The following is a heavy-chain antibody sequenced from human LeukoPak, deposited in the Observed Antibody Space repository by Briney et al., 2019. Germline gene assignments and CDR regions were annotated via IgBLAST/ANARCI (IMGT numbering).Heavy chain of an antibody. CDR1: GYTFTSYY. J-gene: IGHJ4*02. D-gene: IGHD5-18*01. CDR2: INPSGGST. Sequence: ASVKVSCKASGYTFTSYYMHWVRQAPGQGLEWIGIINPSGGSTSYAQKFQGRVTMTRDMSTSTVYMELSSLRSEDTAVYYCARDHSKYSYGYSPDDYWGQGTLVTVSS. CDR3: ARDHSKYSYGYSPDDY. V-gene: IGHV1-46*01.